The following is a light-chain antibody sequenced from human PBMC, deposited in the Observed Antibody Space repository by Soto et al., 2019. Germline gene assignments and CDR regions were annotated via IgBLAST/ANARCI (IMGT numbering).Light chain of an antibody. J-gene: IGLJ3*02. Sequence: QSVLPQPPSVSAAPGQKVTISCSGSSSNIGNNYVSWYQQLPGTAPKLLIYENHKRPSGIPDRFSGSKSGTSATLGITGLQTGDEADHYCGTWDSSLSSWVFGGGTKLTVL. CDR1: SSNIGNNY. V-gene: IGLV1-51*02. CDR3: GTWDSSLSSWV. CDR2: ENH.